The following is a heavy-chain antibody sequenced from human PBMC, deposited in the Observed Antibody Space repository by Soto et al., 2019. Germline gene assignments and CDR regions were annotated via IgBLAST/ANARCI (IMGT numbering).Heavy chain of an antibody. V-gene: IGHV4-30-2*01. Sequence: QLQLQESGSGLVRPSQTLSLTCTVSGASIGSGSYSWNWIRQPPGKGLEWIGYLHHSGDTYFNPSLKRRVSISVHRSNNQFSLKLISVTAADTAVYYCARFPLWFGELDYWGQGALVTVSS. J-gene: IGHJ4*02. CDR2: LHHSGDT. CDR3: ARFPLWFGELDY. CDR1: GASIGSGSYS. D-gene: IGHD3-10*01.